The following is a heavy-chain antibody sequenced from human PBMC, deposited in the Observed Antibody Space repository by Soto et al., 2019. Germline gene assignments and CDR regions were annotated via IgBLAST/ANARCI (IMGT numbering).Heavy chain of an antibody. J-gene: IGHJ6*02. D-gene: IGHD3-22*01. CDR3: ASGSSGYYYYYYGMDV. V-gene: IGHV3-66*01. Sequence: GGSLRLSCAASGFTVSSNYMSWVRQAPGKGLEWVSVIYSGGSTYYADSVKGRFTISRDNSKNTLYLQMNSLRAEDTAVYYCASGSSGYYYYYYGMDVWGQGTTVTVSS. CDR1: GFTVSSNY. CDR2: IYSGGST.